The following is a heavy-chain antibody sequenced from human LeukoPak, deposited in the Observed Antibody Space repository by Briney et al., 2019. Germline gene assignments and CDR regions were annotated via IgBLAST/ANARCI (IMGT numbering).Heavy chain of an antibody. D-gene: IGHD5-24*01. CDR3: ARHHRSRDGYIPGAFDI. V-gene: IGHV4-39*01. J-gene: IGHJ3*02. CDR1: GGSISSSSYY. Sequence: SETLSLTCTVSGGSISSSSYYWGWIRQPPGKGLEWIGSIYYSGSTYYNPSLKSRVTISVDTSKNQFSLKLSSVTAADTAVYYCARHHRSRDGYIPGAFDIWGQGTMVTVSS. CDR2: IYYSGST.